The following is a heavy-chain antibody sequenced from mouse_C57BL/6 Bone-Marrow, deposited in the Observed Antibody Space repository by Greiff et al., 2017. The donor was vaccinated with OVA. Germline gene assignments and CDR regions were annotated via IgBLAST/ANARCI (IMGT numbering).Heavy chain of an antibody. CDR1: GYTFTSYG. CDR2: IYPRSGNT. V-gene: IGHV1-81*01. D-gene: IGHD1-1*01. Sequence: QVQLQPSGAELARPGASVKLSCKASGYTFTSYGISWVKQRTGQGLEWIGEIYPRSGNTYYNEKFKGKATLTADKSSSTAYMELRSLTSEDSAVYFCAREEEFYYGSPLDYWGQGTTLTVSS. J-gene: IGHJ2*01. CDR3: AREEEFYYGSPLDY.